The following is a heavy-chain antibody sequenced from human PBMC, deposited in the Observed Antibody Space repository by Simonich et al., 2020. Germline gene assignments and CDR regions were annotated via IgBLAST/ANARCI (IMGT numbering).Heavy chain of an antibody. CDR3: ARHDRWLQFYFDY. CDR2: IYYSGST. CDR1: GGSISSYY. V-gene: IGHV4-59*08. D-gene: IGHD5-12*01. Sequence: QVQLQESGPGLVKPSETLSLPCTVSGGSISSYYWSWIRQPPGQGLEWIGYIYYSGSTNYNPSLKSRVTISVDTSKNQFSLKLSSVTAADTAVYYCARHDRWLQFYFDYWGQGTLVTVSS. J-gene: IGHJ4*02.